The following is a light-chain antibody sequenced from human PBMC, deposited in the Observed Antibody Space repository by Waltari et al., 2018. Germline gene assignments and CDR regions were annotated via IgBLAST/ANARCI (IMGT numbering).Light chain of an antibody. V-gene: IGLV1-40*01. CDR1: RPNIGAGHD. CDR2: GNN. CDR3: QSFDTSLSGGVV. Sequence: QSVLTQPPSVSGAPGQRVTISCTGSRPNIGAGHDVHWYQDFPGAAPKLLIYGNNNRPSGVPDRFSGSKSGTSASLAITGLRAEDEAHYYCQSFDTSLSGGVVFGGGTKVTVL. J-gene: IGLJ2*01.